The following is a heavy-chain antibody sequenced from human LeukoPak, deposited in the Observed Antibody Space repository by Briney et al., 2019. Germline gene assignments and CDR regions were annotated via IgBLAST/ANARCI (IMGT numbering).Heavy chain of an antibody. Sequence: GGSLRLSCAASGFTFSSYAMSWVRQAPGKGLEWVSGISGSGVSTYYADSVKGRFTISRDNSKNTVYLQMNSLRGEDTAVYHCASLLTRVVFPPHFDLWGQGTLVTVSS. V-gene: IGHV3-23*01. CDR1: GFTFSSYA. D-gene: IGHD2-2*01. CDR2: ISGSGVST. J-gene: IGHJ4*02. CDR3: ASLLTRVVFPPHFDL.